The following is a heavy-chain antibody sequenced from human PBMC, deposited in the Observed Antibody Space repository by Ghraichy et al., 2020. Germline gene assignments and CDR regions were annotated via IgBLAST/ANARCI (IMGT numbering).Heavy chain of an antibody. CDR2: ITSSGSTI. V-gene: IGHV3-11*01. J-gene: IGHJ6*02. CDR1: GFTFRDYY. Sequence: GGSLRLSCAASGFTFRDYYMSWIRQAPGKGLEWVSYITSSGSTIYYADSVKGRFTISRDNAKNSLYLQMNSLRAEDTAVYYCARDGSRYCSSTSCYSAYYYYGMDVWGQGTTVTVSS. D-gene: IGHD2-2*01. CDR3: ARDGSRYCSSTSCYSAYYYYGMDV.